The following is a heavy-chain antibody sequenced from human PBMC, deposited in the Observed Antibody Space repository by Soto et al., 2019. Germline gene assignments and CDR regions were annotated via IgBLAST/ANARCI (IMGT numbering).Heavy chain of an antibody. Sequence: QVQLVESGGGVVQPGRSLRVSCAASGFTFSSYGIHWVRQAPGKGLEWVASIRFDGSNKDYADSVKDRFSISRYNSNSTEYLLMNSLAASVPACYYWVRHGVVDRPWFSAQWVGARYFFDSWGQGTLVTVS. CDR2: IRFDGSNK. J-gene: IGHJ4*02. CDR3: VRHGVVDRPWFSAQWVGARYFFDS. D-gene: IGHD1-26*01. CDR1: GFTFSSYG. V-gene: IGHV3-33*01.